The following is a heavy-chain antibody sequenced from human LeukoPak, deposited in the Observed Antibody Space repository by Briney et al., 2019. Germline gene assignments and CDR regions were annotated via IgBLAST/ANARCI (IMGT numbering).Heavy chain of an antibody. Sequence: GASVKVSCKASGYTFTSYYVHWLRQAPGQGFEWLGIINPSGGSTSYAQKVPGRVTMTRGMSTSTVYMVRSSLRSEDTAVYYCAREATYYDMLTGPHRGSDYNNMDVWGKGTTVTISS. CDR3: AREATYYDMLTGPHRGSDYNNMDV. CDR2: INPSGGST. J-gene: IGHJ6*03. CDR1: GYTFTSYY. D-gene: IGHD3-9*01. V-gene: IGHV1-46*01.